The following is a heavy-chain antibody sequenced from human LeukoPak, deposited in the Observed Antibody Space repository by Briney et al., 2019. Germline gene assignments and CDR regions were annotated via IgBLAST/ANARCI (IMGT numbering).Heavy chain of an antibody. Sequence: PSETLSLTCTVSGGSISSYYWSWIRQPPGKGLEWIGYIYYSGSTNYNPSLRSRVTISVDTSKNHFSLRLSSVTAADTATYYCARTSYGPPSPFDYWGQGILVTVSS. J-gene: IGHJ4*02. V-gene: IGHV4-59*12. D-gene: IGHD3-16*01. CDR3: ARTSYGPPSPFDY. CDR1: GGSISSYY. CDR2: IYYSGST.